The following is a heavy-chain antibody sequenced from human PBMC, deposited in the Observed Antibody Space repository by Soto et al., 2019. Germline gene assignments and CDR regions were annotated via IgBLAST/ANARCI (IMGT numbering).Heavy chain of an antibody. Sequence: PSETLSLTCTISGGSISSDYWTWIRQPPGKGLEWIGYIHYSGSTNYNPSLKSRVTISVDTSKNQFSLKLSSVTAADTAVYYCAREPGFYGDYGGDFDYWGQGTLVTVSS. CDR3: AREPGFYGDYGGDFDY. D-gene: IGHD4-17*01. J-gene: IGHJ4*02. V-gene: IGHV4-59*12. CDR1: GGSISSDY. CDR2: IHYSGST.